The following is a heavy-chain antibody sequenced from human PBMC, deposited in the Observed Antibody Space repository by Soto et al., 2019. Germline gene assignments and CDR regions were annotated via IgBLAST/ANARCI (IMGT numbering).Heavy chain of an antibody. CDR1: GFTFSSYG. V-gene: IGHV3-30*18. CDR3: AKGSNPFDY. Sequence: GGSLRLSCAASGFTFSSYGMHWVRQAPGKGLEWVAVISYDGSNKYYADSVKGRSTISRDNSKNTLYLQMNSLRAEDTAVYYCAKGSNPFDYWGQGTLVTVSS. J-gene: IGHJ4*02. D-gene: IGHD7-27*01. CDR2: ISYDGSNK.